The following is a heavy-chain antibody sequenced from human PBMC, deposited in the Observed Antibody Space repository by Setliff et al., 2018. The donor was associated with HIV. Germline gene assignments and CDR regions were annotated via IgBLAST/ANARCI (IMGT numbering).Heavy chain of an antibody. D-gene: IGHD6-19*01. Sequence: ASVKVSCKASGYTFATYGVTWVRQAPGRGLEWMGWINPYTGETSYIKKFQGRVAMTTDTSTSTAYMELRGLRSDDTAVYYCARDQTTSGWPHYFDYWGQGTLVTVSS. V-gene: IGHV1-18*01. CDR1: GYTFATYG. CDR2: INPYTGET. CDR3: ARDQTTSGWPHYFDY. J-gene: IGHJ4*02.